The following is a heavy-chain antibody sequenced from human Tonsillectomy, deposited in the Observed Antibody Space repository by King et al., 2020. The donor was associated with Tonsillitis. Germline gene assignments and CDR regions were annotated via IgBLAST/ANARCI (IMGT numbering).Heavy chain of an antibody. CDR1: GYTFTNYG. J-gene: IGHJ6*02. D-gene: IGHD1-26*01. CDR2: IRGYNGNT. CDR3: VRDLREWGLYYYYYGLDV. V-gene: IGHV1-18*04. Sequence: QLVQSGAEAKKPGASVKVSCKTSGYTFTNYGISWVRQAPGQGLEWMGWIRGYNGNTMYAQKFQGRVTMTTDTSTSTAYMDLGSLRYDDTAGDYCVRDLREWGLYYYYYGLDVGGQETTDTVS.